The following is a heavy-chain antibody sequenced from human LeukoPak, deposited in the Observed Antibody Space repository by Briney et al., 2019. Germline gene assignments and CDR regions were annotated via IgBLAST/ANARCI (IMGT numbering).Heavy chain of an antibody. CDR2: IYNSGST. CDR3: VRDWELTY. J-gene: IGHJ4*02. CDR1: GGSVSSGSYY. V-gene: IGHV4-61*01. Sequence: PSETLSLTCTVSGGSVSSGSYYWSWIRQPPGKGLEWIGYIYNSGSTNYNPSLKSRVTISVDTSKNQFSLKLTSVTAADTAVYYCVRDWELTYWGQGTLVTVSS. D-gene: IGHD1-26*01.